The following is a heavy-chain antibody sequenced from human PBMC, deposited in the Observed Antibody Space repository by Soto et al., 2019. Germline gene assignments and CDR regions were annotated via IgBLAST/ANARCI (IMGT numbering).Heavy chain of an antibody. J-gene: IGHJ4*02. CDR3: ARDGTLYDSSAYYYLY. V-gene: IGHV1-69*13. CDR2: ITPMFGTP. D-gene: IGHD3-22*01. CDR1: GGTFSRYT. Sequence: ASVKVSCKASGGTFSRYTITWVRQAPGQGLEWMGGITPMFGTPNYAQKFQGRVTITADESTSTAYMELSSLRSEDTATYYCARDGTLYDSSAYYYLYWGQGTLVTVSS.